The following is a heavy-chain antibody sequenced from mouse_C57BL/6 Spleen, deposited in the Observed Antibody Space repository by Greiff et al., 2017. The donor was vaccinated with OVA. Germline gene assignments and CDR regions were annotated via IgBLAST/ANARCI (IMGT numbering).Heavy chain of an antibody. CDR3: ARRGNYAYFDY. V-gene: IGHV5-6*02. CDR2: ISSGGSYT. D-gene: IGHD2-1*01. Sequence: EVKLMESGGDLVKPGGSLKLSCAASGFTFSSYGMSWVRQTPDKRLEWVATISSGGSYTYYPDSVKGRFTISRDNAKNTLYLQMSSLKSEDTAMYYCARRGNYAYFDYWGQGTTLTVSS. CDR1: GFTFSSYG. J-gene: IGHJ2*01.